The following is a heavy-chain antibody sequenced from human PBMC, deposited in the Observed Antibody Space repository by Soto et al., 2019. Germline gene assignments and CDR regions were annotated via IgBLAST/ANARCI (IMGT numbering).Heavy chain of an antibody. J-gene: IGHJ3*02. Sequence: ASLKVSCKASGYTFTSYYMHWVRQAPGQGLEWMGIINPSGGSTSYAQKFQGRVTMTRDTSTSTVYMELSSLRSEDTAVYYCARVGALDYDSSGYYYVALGAFDIWGQGTMVTVS. CDR3: ARVGALDYDSSGYYYVALGAFDI. V-gene: IGHV1-46*01. CDR2: INPSGGST. D-gene: IGHD3-22*01. CDR1: GYTFTSYY.